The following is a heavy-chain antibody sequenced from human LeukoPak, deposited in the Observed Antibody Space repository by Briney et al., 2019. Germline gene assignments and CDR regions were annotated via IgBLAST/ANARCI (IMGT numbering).Heavy chain of an antibody. J-gene: IGHJ3*02. CDR3: ARVAYYDSSGYYLYAFDI. D-gene: IGHD3-22*01. CDR1: GGSISSSSYY. V-gene: IGHV4-39*07. CDR2: IYYRGTT. Sequence: PSETLSLTCTVSGGSISSSSYYWGWIRQPPGKGLEWLGTIYYRGTTYYNPSLKSRVTISVDTSKNQFSLRLRSVTAADTAVYYCARVAYYDSSGYYLYAFDIWGQGTMVTVSS.